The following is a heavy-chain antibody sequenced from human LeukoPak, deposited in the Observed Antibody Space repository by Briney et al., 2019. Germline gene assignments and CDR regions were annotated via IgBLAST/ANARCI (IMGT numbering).Heavy chain of an antibody. V-gene: IGHV3-21*01. D-gene: IGHD2-2*01. CDR3: ASPAAPFDY. CDR1: GFTFSSYS. J-gene: IGHJ4*02. CDR2: ISSSSSYI. Sequence: GGSLRLSCAASGFTFSSYSMNWVRQAPGKGLEWVSSISSSSSYIYYADSVKGRFTISRDNAKSSLYLQMNSLRAEDTAVYYCASPAAPFDYWGQGTLVTVSS.